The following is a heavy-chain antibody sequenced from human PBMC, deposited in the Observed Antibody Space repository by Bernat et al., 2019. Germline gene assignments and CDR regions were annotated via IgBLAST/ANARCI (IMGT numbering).Heavy chain of an antibody. CDR1: GGSISSYY. CDR3: ARLSWQQLAPSGIYYYYGMDV. J-gene: IGHJ6*02. V-gene: IGHV4-59*08. CDR2: IYYSGST. Sequence: QVQLQESGPGLVKPSETLSLTCTVSGGSISSYYWSWIRQPPGKGLEWIGYIYYSGSTNYNPSLKSRVTISVDTSKNQFSLKLSSVTAADTAVYYCARLSWQQLAPSGIYYYYGMDVWGQGTTVTVSS. D-gene: IGHD6-13*01.